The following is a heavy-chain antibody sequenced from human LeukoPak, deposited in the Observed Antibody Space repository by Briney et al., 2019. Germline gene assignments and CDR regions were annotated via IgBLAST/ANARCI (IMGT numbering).Heavy chain of an antibody. CDR2: ISWNSGSI. CDR3: ARFRTAMQLWKGYYFDY. V-gene: IGHV3-9*01. Sequence: GGSLRLSCAASGFTFDDYAMHWVRQAPGKGLEWVSGISWNSGSIGYADSVKGRFTISRDNAKNSLYLQINSLSAEDTALYYCARFRTAMQLWKGYYFDYWGQGTLVTVSS. J-gene: IGHJ4*02. CDR1: GFTFDDYA. D-gene: IGHD5-18*01.